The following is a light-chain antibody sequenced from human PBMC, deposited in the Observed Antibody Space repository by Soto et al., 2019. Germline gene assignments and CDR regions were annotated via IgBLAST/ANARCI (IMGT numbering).Light chain of an antibody. CDR3: QQYGY. CDR2: GAS. J-gene: IGKJ2*01. Sequence: EIVLTQSPGTLSLSPGERATLSCRASQSVSSSYLAWYQQKPGQAPSLLIYGASSRATGIPDRFSGSGSGTDFTLTISRLEPEDFPVYYCQQYGYFGQGTKLEIK. CDR1: QSVSSSY. V-gene: IGKV3-20*01.